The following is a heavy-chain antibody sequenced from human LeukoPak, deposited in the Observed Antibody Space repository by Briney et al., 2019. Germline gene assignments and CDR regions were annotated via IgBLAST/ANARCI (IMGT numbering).Heavy chain of an antibody. V-gene: IGHV3-48*03. D-gene: IGHD5-12*01. Sequence: QAGGSLRLSCAASGFTFSSYEMNWVRQAPGKGLEWVSYISSSGSTIYYADSVKGRFTISRDNAKNTLYLQMNSLRAEDTAVYYCAKGSDYDPPYYYYYMDVWGKGTTVTISS. CDR3: AKGSDYDPPYYYYYMDV. CDR2: ISSSGSTI. J-gene: IGHJ6*03. CDR1: GFTFSSYE.